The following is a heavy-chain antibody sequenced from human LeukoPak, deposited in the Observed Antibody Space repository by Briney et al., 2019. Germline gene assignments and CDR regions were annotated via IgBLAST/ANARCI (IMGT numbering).Heavy chain of an antibody. D-gene: IGHD3-3*01. CDR3: AIGEYYDFWSGSQRTDY. J-gene: IGHJ4*02. Sequence: ASVKVSCKASGYTLTGYYMHWVRQAPGQGLEWMGWINPNSGGTNYAQKFQGRVTMTRDTSISTAYMELSRLRSDDTAVYYCAIGEYYDFWSGSQRTDYWGPGTLVTVSS. CDR2: INPNSGGT. V-gene: IGHV1-2*02. CDR1: GYTLTGYY.